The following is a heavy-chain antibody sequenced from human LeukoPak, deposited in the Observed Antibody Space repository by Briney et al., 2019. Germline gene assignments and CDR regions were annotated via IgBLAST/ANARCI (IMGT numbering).Heavy chain of an antibody. Sequence: SGGSLRLSCAASGFTFSDYYMSWVRQAPGKGLEWVANIKQDGSEKYYVDSVKGRFTISRDNAKNSLYLQMNSLRAEDTAVYYCARDRLIDGDYVQYYYYYGMDVWGQGTTVTVSS. J-gene: IGHJ6*02. CDR2: IKQDGSEK. V-gene: IGHV3-7*01. D-gene: IGHD4-17*01. CDR3: ARDRLIDGDYVQYYYYYGMDV. CDR1: GFTFSDYY.